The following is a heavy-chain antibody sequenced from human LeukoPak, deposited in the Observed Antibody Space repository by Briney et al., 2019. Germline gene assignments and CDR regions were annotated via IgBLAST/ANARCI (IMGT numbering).Heavy chain of an antibody. J-gene: IGHJ4*02. CDR2: INQGGSGK. CDR1: GFSFRDFW. CDR3: ARFGYSGWNLEY. D-gene: IGHD5-12*01. V-gene: IGHV3-7*01. Sequence: GGSLRLSCAASGFSFRDFWMTWVRQAPGKGLEWVANINQGGSGKYYVDSVKGRFTISRDDAESSLYVQMNSPRDEDTAVYYCARFGYSGWNLEYWGQGTLVTVSS.